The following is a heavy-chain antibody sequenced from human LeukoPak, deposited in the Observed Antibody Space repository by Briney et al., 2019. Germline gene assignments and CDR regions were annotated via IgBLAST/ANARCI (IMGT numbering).Heavy chain of an antibody. D-gene: IGHD3-16*01. CDR2: INAGNGNT. CDR3: ARALSRGLMVSFDY. Sequence: ASVKVSCKASGYTFTSYAMHWVRQAPRQRLEWMGWINAGNGNTKYSQKFQGRVTITRDTSASTAYMELSSPRSEDTAVYYCARALSRGLMVSFDYWGQGTLVTVSS. V-gene: IGHV1-3*01. J-gene: IGHJ4*02. CDR1: GYTFTSYA.